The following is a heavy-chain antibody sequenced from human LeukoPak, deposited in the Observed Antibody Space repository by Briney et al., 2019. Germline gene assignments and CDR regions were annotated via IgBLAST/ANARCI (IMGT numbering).Heavy chain of an antibody. Sequence: PGGSLRLSCASSGFTFDDYGMSWVRQAPGKGLEWVSGITWNGGRTGYADSVKGRFTISRDNAKNSLYLQMNSLRAEDTAVYYCARAATGTTVEGSLDYWGQGTLVTVSS. D-gene: IGHD1-1*01. CDR3: ARAATGTTVEGSLDY. CDR1: GFTFDDYG. J-gene: IGHJ4*02. V-gene: IGHV3-20*04. CDR2: ITWNGGRT.